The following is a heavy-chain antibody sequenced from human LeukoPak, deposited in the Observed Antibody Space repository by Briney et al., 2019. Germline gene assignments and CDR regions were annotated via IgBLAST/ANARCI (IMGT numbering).Heavy chain of an antibody. Sequence: SETLSLTCTVSGDSISGYYWTWMRQPPGKGLEWIGYIYSSGSTKYNPSLESRLSISIDTSKNQFSLKLSSVPAADTAVYFCARLRNYCDYWGQGTLVTVSS. CDR1: GDSISGYY. V-gene: IGHV4-59*01. CDR2: IYSSGST. D-gene: IGHD4-17*01. J-gene: IGHJ4*02. CDR3: ARLRNYCDY.